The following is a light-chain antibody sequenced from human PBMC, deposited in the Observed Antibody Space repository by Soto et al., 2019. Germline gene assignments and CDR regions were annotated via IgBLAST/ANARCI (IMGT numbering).Light chain of an antibody. CDR3: QQYKSYSSWT. V-gene: IGKV1-5*03. J-gene: IGKJ1*01. CDR2: KAS. Sequence: DIQITHSPSTLSASVWDRVTITCRASQTINSWLAWYQQKPGKAPKLLIYKASYLQSWVPSTFSGSGSGTEFTLTISSLQPDDFATYYCQQYKSYSSWTFGQGTKVDIK. CDR1: QTINSW.